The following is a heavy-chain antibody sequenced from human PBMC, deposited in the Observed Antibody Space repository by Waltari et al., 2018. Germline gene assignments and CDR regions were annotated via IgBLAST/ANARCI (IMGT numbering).Heavy chain of an antibody. CDR1: GFTFGTYW. D-gene: IGHD1-26*01. CDR3: AREGKLLGAFDI. Sequence: EVQLVESGGTLVQPGGSLRLSCAASGFTFGTYWMNWVRQAPGKGLEWVADIRQDGNQKSYVDSVKGRFTISRDNAESSLYLQMNSLRAEDTAVYYCAREGKLLGAFDIWGQGTMVTVSS. CDR2: IRQDGNQK. J-gene: IGHJ3*02. V-gene: IGHV3-7*01.